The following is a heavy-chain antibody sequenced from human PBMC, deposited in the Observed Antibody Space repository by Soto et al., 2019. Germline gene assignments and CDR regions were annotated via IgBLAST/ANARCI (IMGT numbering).Heavy chain of an antibody. J-gene: IGHJ6*04. Sequence: GGSLRLSCAASGFTFSSYAMHWVRQAPGKGLEYVSAISSNGGSTYYANSVKGRFTISRDNSKNTLYLQMGSLRAEDMAVYYCARDLVVAAGYGMDVWGKGTTVTVSS. D-gene: IGHD2-15*01. CDR3: ARDLVVAAGYGMDV. CDR2: ISSNGGST. V-gene: IGHV3-64*01. CDR1: GFTFSSYA.